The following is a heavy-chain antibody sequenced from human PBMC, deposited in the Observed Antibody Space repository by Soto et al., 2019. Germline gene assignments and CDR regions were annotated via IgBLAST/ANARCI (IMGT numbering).Heavy chain of an antibody. CDR3: ARVRRQQLVDH. J-gene: IGHJ4*02. D-gene: IGHD6-13*01. V-gene: IGHV4-34*01. CDR1: GGSFSGYY. CDR2: INHSGST. Sequence: SETLSLTCAVYGGSFSGYYWSWIRQPPGKGREWIGEINHSGSTNYIPTVKSRVTISVDTSKNQFSLKLSSVTAADTALYYCARVRRQQLVDHWAQGTLVTVSS.